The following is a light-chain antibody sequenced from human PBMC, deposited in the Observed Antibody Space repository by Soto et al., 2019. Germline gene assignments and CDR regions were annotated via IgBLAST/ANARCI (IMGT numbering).Light chain of an antibody. V-gene: IGKV3-20*01. CDR2: GAS. J-gene: IGKJ1*01. CDR3: QQYGSSPRT. Sequence: EVVLTQSPGTLSLSPGERATLSCRASQSVSRSYLAWYQQKPGQAPRLLIYGASSRAAGVPDRYSGSGSGSDFTRTISRLEPEDFAVYSCQQYGSSPRTFGQGTKVEIK. CDR1: QSVSRSY.